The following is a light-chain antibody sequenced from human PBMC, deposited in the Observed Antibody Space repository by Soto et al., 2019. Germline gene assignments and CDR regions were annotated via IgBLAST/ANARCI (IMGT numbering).Light chain of an antibody. J-gene: IGKJ2*01. CDR2: DAF. CDR3: HQYDNVPQT. V-gene: IGKV1-33*01. CDR1: QDIGKF. Sequence: DIQMTQSPSSLSPSVGDRVTITCRASQDIGKFLNWYQQKPGKAPKLLIYDAFNLQTGVPSRFSGSGSGTHFTFTISSLQPEDSASYYCHQYDNVPQTFGQGTKLEIK.